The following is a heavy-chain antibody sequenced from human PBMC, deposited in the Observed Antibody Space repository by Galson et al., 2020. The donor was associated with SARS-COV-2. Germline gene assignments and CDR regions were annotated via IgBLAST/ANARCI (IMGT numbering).Heavy chain of an antibody. J-gene: IGHJ5*02. CDR3: AKGSGWGTGWCSWFGP. CDR2: ISKTGGGT. D-gene: IGHD6-19*01. Sequence: GGFLRLSCAASGFTFGDNVMNWVRQAPGKGLEWVASISKTGGGTYYADSVKGRFTISRDNSKSTLYLQMNSLRAEDAAENFCAKGSGWGTGWCSWFGPWGQGPLVTVSS. V-gene: IGHV3-23*01. CDR1: GFTFGDNV.